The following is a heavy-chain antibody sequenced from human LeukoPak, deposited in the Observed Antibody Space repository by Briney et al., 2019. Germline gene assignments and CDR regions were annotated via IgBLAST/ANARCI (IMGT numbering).Heavy chain of an antibody. J-gene: IGHJ3*02. CDR2: IYYSGST. CDR1: GGSISSGAYS. Sequence: SETLSLTCAVSGGSISSGAYSWSWIRQPPRKGLEWIGSIYYSGSTYYNPSLKSRVTISVDTSKNQFSLKLRSVTAADTAVYYCARVGGITMIVVLITDAFDIWGQGTMVTVSS. D-gene: IGHD3-22*01. CDR3: ARVGGITMIVVLITDAFDI. V-gene: IGHV4-30-4*07.